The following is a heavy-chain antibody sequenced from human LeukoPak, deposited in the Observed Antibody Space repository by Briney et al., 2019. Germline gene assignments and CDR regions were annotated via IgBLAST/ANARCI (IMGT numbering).Heavy chain of an antibody. Sequence: SETLSLTCTVSGGSISSYYWSWIRQPPGKGLEWIGYIYYSGSTNYNPSLTSRVTISVDTSKNQFSLKLSSVTAADTAVYYCARENDYDILTGYYTSPGWFDPWGQGTLVTVSS. J-gene: IGHJ5*02. CDR2: IYYSGST. D-gene: IGHD3-9*01. V-gene: IGHV4-59*01. CDR3: ARENDYDILTGYYTSPGWFDP. CDR1: GGSISSYY.